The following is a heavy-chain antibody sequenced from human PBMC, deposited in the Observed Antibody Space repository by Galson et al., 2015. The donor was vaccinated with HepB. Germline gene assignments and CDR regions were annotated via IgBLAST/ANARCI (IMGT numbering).Heavy chain of an antibody. J-gene: IGHJ4*02. CDR1: GGSVSSYY. D-gene: IGHD3-22*01. CDR2: IHYSGTT. V-gene: IGHV4-59*08. Sequence: ETLSLTCTVSGGSVSSYYWSWIRQPPGKGLEWIGYIHYSGTTNYNPSLKSRVTISVDTSTNQFSLKLSSVTAADTAVYYCARRGGTYYYDKSGFDYWGQGTLVTVSS. CDR3: ARRGGTYYYDKSGFDY.